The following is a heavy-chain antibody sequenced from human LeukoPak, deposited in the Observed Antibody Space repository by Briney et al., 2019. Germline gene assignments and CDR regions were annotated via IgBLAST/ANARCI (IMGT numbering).Heavy chain of an antibody. Sequence: PGAFLRLSCAASGFTVSSNYMSWVRQAPGKGLEWVSVIYSGGSTYYADSVKGRFTISTDNSKNTLYLQMNSLRAEDTAVYYCARAYGSGLYGMDVWGQGTTVTVSS. J-gene: IGHJ6*02. CDR3: ARAYGSGLYGMDV. D-gene: IGHD3-10*01. V-gene: IGHV3-66*01. CDR2: IYSGGST. CDR1: GFTVSSNY.